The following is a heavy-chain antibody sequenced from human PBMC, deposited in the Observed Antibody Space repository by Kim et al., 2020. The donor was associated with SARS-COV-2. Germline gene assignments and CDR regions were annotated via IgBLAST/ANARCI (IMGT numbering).Heavy chain of an antibody. CDR1: GGSISSGGYY. Sequence: SETLSLTCTVSGGSISSGGYYWSWIRQHPGKGLEWIGYIYYSGSTYYNPSLKSRVTISVDTSKNQFSLKLSSVTAADTAVYYCARDQRGCGGDCYWFDPWGQGTLVTVSS. D-gene: IGHD2-21*02. V-gene: IGHV4-31*03. CDR3: ARDQRGCGGDCYWFDP. CDR2: IYYSGST. J-gene: IGHJ5*02.